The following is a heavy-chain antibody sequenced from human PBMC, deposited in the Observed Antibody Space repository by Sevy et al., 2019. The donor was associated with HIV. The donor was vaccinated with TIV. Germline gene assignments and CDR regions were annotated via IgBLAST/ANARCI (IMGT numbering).Heavy chain of an antibody. CDR3: AREVPVDTAMADAFDI. CDR1: GFTFSSYW. V-gene: IGHV3-7*01. Sequence: GGSLRLSCAASGFTFSSYWMSWVRQAPGKGLEWVANIKQDGSVKYYVDSVKGRFTISRDNAKNSLYLQMNSLRAEDTAAYYCAREVPVDTAMADAFDIWGQWTMVTVSS. D-gene: IGHD5-18*01. CDR2: IKQDGSVK. J-gene: IGHJ3*02.